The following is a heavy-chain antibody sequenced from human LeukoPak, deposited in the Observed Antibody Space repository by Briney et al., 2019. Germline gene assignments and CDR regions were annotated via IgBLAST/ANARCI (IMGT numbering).Heavy chain of an antibody. CDR3: AKPYDSSGYYYIDY. J-gene: IGHJ4*02. CDR1: GFTFSSYA. Sequence: GGSLRLSCAASGFTFSSYAMSWVRQAPGKGLEWVSAISGSGGSTYYADSVKGRFTISRDNSKNTLCLQMNSLRAEDTAVYYCAKPYDSSGYYYIDYWGQGTLVTVSS. V-gene: IGHV3-23*01. CDR2: ISGSGGST. D-gene: IGHD3-22*01.